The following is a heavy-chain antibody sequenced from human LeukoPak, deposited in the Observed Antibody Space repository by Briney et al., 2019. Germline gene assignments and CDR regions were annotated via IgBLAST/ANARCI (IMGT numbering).Heavy chain of an antibody. J-gene: IGHJ5*02. Sequence: PGESLKISCEASGYTFDNYWIGWVRQMPGKGLEWMGVIYPGDSDTKYSPSFQGQVTISADKSISTAYLQWSSLKASDTAMYYCARLRGIAAAGTGGWFDPWGQGTLVTVSS. D-gene: IGHD6-13*01. CDR2: IYPGDSDT. CDR3: ARLRGIAAAGTGGWFDP. V-gene: IGHV5-51*01. CDR1: GYTFDNYW.